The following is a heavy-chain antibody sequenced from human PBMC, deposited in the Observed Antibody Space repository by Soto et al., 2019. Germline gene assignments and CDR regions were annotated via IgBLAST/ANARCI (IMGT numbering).Heavy chain of an antibody. CDR2: IYPGDSDT. J-gene: IGHJ6*02. CDR3: ARAPVFRGASRIGGYGMDV. V-gene: IGHV5-51*01. CDR1: GYSFTSYW. D-gene: IGHD3-10*01. Sequence: GASLKISCKGPGYSFTSYWIGWVRPMPGKGLEWMGIIYPGDSDTRYSPSFQGQVTISADNSISTSYLQWSSLKASDTAMYYCARAPVFRGASRIGGYGMDVWGQGTTVTVSS.